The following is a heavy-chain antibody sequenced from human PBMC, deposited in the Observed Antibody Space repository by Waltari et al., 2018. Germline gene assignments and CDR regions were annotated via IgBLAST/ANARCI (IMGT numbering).Heavy chain of an antibody. CDR1: GFNFSSYS. J-gene: IGHJ4*02. CDR2: ISSSSSTV. CDR3: AREYYTHFDY. V-gene: IGHV3-48*01. D-gene: IGHD3-10*01. Sequence: EVHLVQSGGGLVQPGGSLRLSCAASGFNFSSYSMDWFRQAPGKGVGVVSYISSSSSTVYYADSVKGRFTISRDNAKNSLYLQMNSLRAEDTAVYYCAREYYTHFDYWGQGTLVTVSS.